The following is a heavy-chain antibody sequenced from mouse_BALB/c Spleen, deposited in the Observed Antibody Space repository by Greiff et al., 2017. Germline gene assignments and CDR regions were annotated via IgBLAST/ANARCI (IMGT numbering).Heavy chain of an antibody. D-gene: IGHD1-1*01. CDR2: IWAGDNT. CDR3: GRRGGSSPWFAY. J-gene: IGHJ3*01. V-gene: IGHV2-9*02. Sequence: VQLQQSGPGLVAPSQSLSITCTVSGFSLTSYNLHWVRQPPGKSLEWLGVIWAGDNTTYNSALMSRLSISKDNSKSHVFLKMNSLQTYDTAMYYCGRRGGSSPWFAYWGQGTLVTVSA. CDR1: GFSLTSYN.